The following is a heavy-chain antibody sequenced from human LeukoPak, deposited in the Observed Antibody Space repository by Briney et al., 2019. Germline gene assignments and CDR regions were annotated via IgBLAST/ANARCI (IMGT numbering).Heavy chain of an antibody. J-gene: IGHJ4*02. Sequence: GGSLRLSCAASGFTFSTYSVNWVRQAPGKGLEWVSYISSSSSTIYYADSVKGRFTISRDNAKNSLYLQMNSLRAEDTAVYYCARADYSCFDYWGQGTLVTVSS. D-gene: IGHD4-11*01. V-gene: IGHV3-48*04. CDR3: ARADYSCFDY. CDR2: ISSSSSTI. CDR1: GFTFSTYS.